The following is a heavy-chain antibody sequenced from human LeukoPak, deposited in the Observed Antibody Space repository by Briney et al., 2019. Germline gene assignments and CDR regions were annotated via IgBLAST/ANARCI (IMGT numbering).Heavy chain of an antibody. V-gene: IGHV4-34*01. J-gene: IGHJ3*02. CDR1: GGPFSGYY. CDR2: INHSGST. D-gene: IGHD3-22*01. Sequence: SETLSLTCAVYGGPFSGYYWSWIRQPPGKGLEWIGEINHSGSTNYNPSLKSRVTISVDTSKNQFSLKLSSVTAADTAVYYCARRSYYYDSSGSGGKTAFDIWGQGTMVTVSS. CDR3: ARRSYYYDSSGSGGKTAFDI.